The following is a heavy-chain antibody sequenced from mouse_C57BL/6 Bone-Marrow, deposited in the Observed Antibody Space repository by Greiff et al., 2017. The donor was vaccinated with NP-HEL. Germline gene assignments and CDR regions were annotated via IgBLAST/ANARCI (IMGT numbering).Heavy chain of an antibody. CDR2: IYPGDGDT. CDR3: ARDTTVVARAY. Sequence: QVQLKESGPELVKPGASVKISCKASGYAFSSSWMNWVKQRPGKGLEWIGRIYPGDGDTNYNGKFKGKATLTADKSSSTAYMQLSSLTSEDSAVYFCARDTTVVARAYWGQGTLVTVSA. CDR1: GYAFSSSW. V-gene: IGHV1-82*01. J-gene: IGHJ3*01. D-gene: IGHD1-1*01.